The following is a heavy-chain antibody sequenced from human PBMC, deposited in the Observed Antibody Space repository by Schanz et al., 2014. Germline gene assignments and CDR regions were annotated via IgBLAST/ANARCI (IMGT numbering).Heavy chain of an antibody. CDR3: AKAEYDIMTGSYSRLDP. CDR2: ISSSGSYI. D-gene: IGHD3-9*01. J-gene: IGHJ5*02. CDR1: GFTFSSYS. V-gene: IGHV3-21*04. Sequence: VQLVESGGGVVQPGGSLRLSCTASGFTFSSYSMNWVRQAPGKGLEWVSSISSSGSYIHYADSVKGRFTISRDNAKNTLYLQMNSLRAEDTAVYYCAKAEYDIMTGSYSRLDPWGQGTLVTVSS.